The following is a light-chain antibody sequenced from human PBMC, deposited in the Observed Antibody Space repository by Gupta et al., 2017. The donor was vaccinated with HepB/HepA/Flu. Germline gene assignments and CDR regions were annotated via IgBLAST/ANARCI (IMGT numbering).Light chain of an antibody. CDR1: SSNIGNNY. Sequence: QSVLTQPPSVSAAPGQKVTISCSGSSSNIGNNYVSWYQQLPGTAPKLLIYENYKRPSGIPDRFSGSKSGTSATLGITGLQTGDEADYFCGTWDSSRSAEVFGGGTKLTVL. CDR2: ENY. CDR3: GTWDSSRSAEV. J-gene: IGLJ3*02. V-gene: IGLV1-51*02.